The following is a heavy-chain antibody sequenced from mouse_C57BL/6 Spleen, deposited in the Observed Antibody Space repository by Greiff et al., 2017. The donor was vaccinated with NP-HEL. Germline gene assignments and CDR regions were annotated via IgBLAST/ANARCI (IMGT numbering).Heavy chain of an antibody. Sequence: QVQLQQPGAELVKPGASVKLSCKASGYTFTSYWMHWVKQRPGQGLEWIGMIHPNSGSTNYNEKFKSKATLTVDKSSSTAYMQLSSLTSEDSAVYYCARSYYGLYYFDYWGQGTTLTVSS. V-gene: IGHV1-64*01. J-gene: IGHJ2*01. CDR1: GYTFTSYW. D-gene: IGHD2-9*01. CDR2: IHPNSGST. CDR3: ARSYYGLYYFDY.